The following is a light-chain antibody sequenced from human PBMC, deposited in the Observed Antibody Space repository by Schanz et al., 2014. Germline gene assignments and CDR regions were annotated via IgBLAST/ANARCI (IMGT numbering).Light chain of an antibody. CDR2: KNN. J-gene: IGLJ3*02. Sequence: QSVLTQPPSASGTSGQRVSISCSGSSSNIGSNTVSWYQQLPGRAPKLLIYKNNQRPSGVPDRFSGSKSGTSASLAISGLRSEDEADYYCCSYADRWVFGGGTKLT. V-gene: IGLV1-44*01. CDR3: CSYADRWV. CDR1: SSNIGSNT.